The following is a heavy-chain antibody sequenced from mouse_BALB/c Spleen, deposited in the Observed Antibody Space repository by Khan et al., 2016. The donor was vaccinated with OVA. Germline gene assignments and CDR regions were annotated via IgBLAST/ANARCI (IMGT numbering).Heavy chain of an antibody. J-gene: IGHJ4*01. Sequence: QIQLVQSGPELKKPGETVRISCKASGYTFTTAGIQWVQKMPGKGLKWIGWINTHSGVPKYAEDFKGRFAFSLEISVDTAYLQITNLKIEDTATDFGARGVAAYDRNDGGAMEYWGQGTSGTVSS. V-gene: IGHV9-4*02. CDR1: GYTFTTAG. CDR3: ARGVAAYDRNDGGAMEY. CDR2: INTHSGVP. D-gene: IGHD2-14*01.